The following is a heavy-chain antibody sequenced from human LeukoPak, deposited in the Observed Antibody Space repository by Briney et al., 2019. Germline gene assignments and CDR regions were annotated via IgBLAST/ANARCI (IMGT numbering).Heavy chain of an antibody. Sequence: GGSLRLSCAASGFTFSSYSMNWVRQAPGKGLEWVSSISSSSSYIYYADSVKGRFTISRDNAKNSLYLQMNSLRAEDTAVYYCAKDFGPDRHKIRITMVRGRPYYFDYWGQGTLVTVSS. J-gene: IGHJ4*02. CDR3: AKDFGPDRHKIRITMVRGRPYYFDY. CDR1: GFTFSSYS. V-gene: IGHV3-21*04. CDR2: ISSSSSYI. D-gene: IGHD3-10*01.